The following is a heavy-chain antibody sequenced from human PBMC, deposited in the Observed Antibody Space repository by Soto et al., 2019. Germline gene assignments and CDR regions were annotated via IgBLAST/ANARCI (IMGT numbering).Heavy chain of an antibody. CDR2: IIPIFGTA. V-gene: IGHV1-69*01. Sequence: VSCEACGGGVKSYAMRLVRQETGQGLEWMGGIIPIFGTANYAQKFQGRVTITADESTSTAYMELSSLRSEDTAVYYCARGHIAPEGTAALDVRGHGTSVPVSS. CDR3: ARGHIAPEGTAALDV. CDR1: GGGVKSYA. J-gene: IGHJ6*02. D-gene: IGHD6-13*01.